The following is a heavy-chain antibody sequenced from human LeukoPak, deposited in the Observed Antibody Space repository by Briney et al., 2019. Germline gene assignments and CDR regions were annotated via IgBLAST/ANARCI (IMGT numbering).Heavy chain of an antibody. D-gene: IGHD2-15*01. CDR2: INDGSSIT. J-gene: IGHJ4*02. V-gene: IGHV3-23*01. CDR1: GFTFSSYG. Sequence: PGGSLRLSCAASGFTFSSYGMSWVRQAPGKGLEWISAINDGSSITKYADPVKGRLTISRDSSKNTLYLQMNSLRAEDTAVYYCASRYCSGDSCYSAFDYWGQGTLVTVSS. CDR3: ASRYCSGDSCYSAFDY.